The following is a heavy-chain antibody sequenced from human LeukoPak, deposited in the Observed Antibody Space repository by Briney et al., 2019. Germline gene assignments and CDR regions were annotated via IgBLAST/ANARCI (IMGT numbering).Heavy chain of an antibody. J-gene: IGHJ4*02. CDR1: GFTFSSYA. D-gene: IGHD3-22*01. V-gene: IGHV3-21*01. Sequence: GGSLRLSCAASGFTFSSYAMSWVRQAPGKGLEWVSSISSSSSYIYYADSVKGRFTISRDNAKNSLYLQMNSLRAEDTAVYYCARDPEGDYYDSSGYWSFDYWGQGTLVTVSS. CDR3: ARDPEGDYYDSSGYWSFDY. CDR2: ISSSSSYI.